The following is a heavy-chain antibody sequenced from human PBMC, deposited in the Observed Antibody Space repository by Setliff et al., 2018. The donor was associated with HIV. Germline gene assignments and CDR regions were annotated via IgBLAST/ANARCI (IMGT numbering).Heavy chain of an antibody. Sequence: PSETLSLTCTVSGASISSYYWSWIRQPAGKGLEWIGRIYVSGHTDYNPSLKSRVTMSLDTSKNQLSLKLSSVTAADTAVYYCAKGLRDYTIDFYLVGFDSWGQGTPVTVS. CDR2: IYVSGHT. CDR3: AKGLRDYTIDFYLVGFDS. D-gene: IGHD3-16*01. CDR1: GASISSYY. V-gene: IGHV4-4*07. J-gene: IGHJ4*02.